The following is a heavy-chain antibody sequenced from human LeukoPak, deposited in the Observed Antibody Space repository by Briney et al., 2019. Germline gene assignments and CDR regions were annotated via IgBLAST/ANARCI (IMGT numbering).Heavy chain of an antibody. J-gene: IGHJ4*02. CDR1: GYTFTDYY. CDR2: VDPEDGET. CDR3: ATPTVGAIKEDLFDY. D-gene: IGHD1-26*01. Sequence: GASVKISCKVSGYTFTDYYMHWVQQAPGEGLEWMGLVDPEDGETIYAEKFQGRVTITADTSTDTAYMELSSLRSEDTAVYYCATPTVGAIKEDLFDYWGQGTLVTVSS. V-gene: IGHV1-69-2*01.